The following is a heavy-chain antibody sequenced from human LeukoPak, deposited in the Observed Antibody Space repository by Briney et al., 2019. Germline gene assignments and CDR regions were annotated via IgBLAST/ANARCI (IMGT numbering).Heavy chain of an antibody. CDR1: GFTFSDYY. V-gene: IGHV3-11*03. CDR3: ARLVPAASYYFDY. D-gene: IGHD2-2*01. Sequence: GGSLRLSCAASGFTFSDYYMTWIRQAQGKGLEWVSYISSSSSYTNYADSVKGRFTISRDNAKNSLYLQMNSLRAEDTAVYYCARLVPAASYYFDYWGQGTLVAVSS. CDR2: ISSSSSYT. J-gene: IGHJ4*02.